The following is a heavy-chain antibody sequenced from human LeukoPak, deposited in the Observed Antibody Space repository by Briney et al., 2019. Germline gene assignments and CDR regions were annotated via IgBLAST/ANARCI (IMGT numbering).Heavy chain of an antibody. J-gene: IGHJ4*02. V-gene: IGHV4-59*01. Sequence: SETLSLTCVVSGRSLSGYYWGWLRHPPGRGLEWIGYVYYSGSTNYNLSFKSRITISVETSRNQFSLQLSSVTAADTAVYYCARIHRYCRGGACHVLDNWGQGTLVAVSS. D-gene: IGHD2-15*01. CDR2: VYYSGST. CDR1: GRSLSGYY. CDR3: ARIHRYCRGGACHVLDN.